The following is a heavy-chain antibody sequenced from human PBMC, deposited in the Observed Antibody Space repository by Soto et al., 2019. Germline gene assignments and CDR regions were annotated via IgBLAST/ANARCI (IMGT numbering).Heavy chain of an antibody. V-gene: IGHV1-3*01. CDR3: ARSIVVVTAADY. CDR1: GYPFTSYA. J-gene: IGHJ4*02. Sequence: QVQLVQSGAEVKKPGASVKVSSKSSGYPFTSYAMPWLRQGPGKRLEWMGWINDGNGNTKFSQKFQRRVTITRHTSASTAYMELSRLRSEYTAVYSCARSIVVVTAADYWGQGTLVTVSS. D-gene: IGHD2-21*02. CDR2: INDGNGNT.